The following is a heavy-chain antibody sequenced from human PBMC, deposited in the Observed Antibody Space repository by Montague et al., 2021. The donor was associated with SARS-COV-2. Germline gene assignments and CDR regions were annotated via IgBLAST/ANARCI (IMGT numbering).Heavy chain of an antibody. CDR1: GGSFSGYY. CDR2: INHSGST. D-gene: IGHD2-2*01. CDR3: ARARQDVGVPALGIGAYYYYYYMDL. V-gene: IGHV4-34*01. J-gene: IGHJ6*03. Sequence: SETLSLTCAVYGGSFSGYYWSWIRQPPGKGLEWIGEINHSGSTNYNPSLKSRVTISVDTSKNQFSLKLSSVTAADTAVYYCARARQDVGVPALGIGAYYYYYYMDLWGKGTPVTVSS.